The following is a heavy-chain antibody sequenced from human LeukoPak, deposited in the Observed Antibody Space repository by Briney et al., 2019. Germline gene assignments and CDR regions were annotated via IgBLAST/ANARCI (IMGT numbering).Heavy chain of an antibody. J-gene: IGHJ5*02. CDR2: IIPIFGTA. Sequence: ASVKVSCKASGYTFTSYYMHWVRQAPGQGLEWMGGIIPIFGTANYAQKFQGRVTITADKSTSTAYMELSSLRSEDTAVYYCARDRYYYGSGPSGRFDPWGQGTLVTVSS. CDR3: ARDRYYYGSGPSGRFDP. CDR1: GYTFTSYY. V-gene: IGHV1-69*06. D-gene: IGHD3-10*01.